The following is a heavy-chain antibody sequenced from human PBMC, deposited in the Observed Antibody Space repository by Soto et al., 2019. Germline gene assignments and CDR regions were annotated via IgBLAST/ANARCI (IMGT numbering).Heavy chain of an antibody. CDR3: ARDQGGNTLYHYGMDV. V-gene: IGHV3-30-3*01. D-gene: IGHD1-7*01. CDR2: ISYDGSNK. CDR1: GFTFSSYA. Sequence: GGSLRLSCAASGFTFSSYAMHWVRQAPGKGLEWVAIISYDGSNKYYADSVKGRFTISRDNSKNTLYLQMNSLRAEDTAVYYCARDQGGNTLYHYGMDVWGQGTTVTVSS. J-gene: IGHJ6*02.